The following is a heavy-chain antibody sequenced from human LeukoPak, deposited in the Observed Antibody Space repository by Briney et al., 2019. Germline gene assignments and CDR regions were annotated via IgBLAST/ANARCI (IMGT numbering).Heavy chain of an antibody. CDR3: ARDGSSWYFYYYYYMDV. Sequence: ASVKVSCKASGYTFTGYYMHWVRQAPGQGLEWRGWINPNSGGTNYAQKFQGRVTMTRDTSISTAYMELSRLRSDDTAVYYCARDGSSWYFYYYYYMDVWGKGTTVTVSS. V-gene: IGHV1-2*02. J-gene: IGHJ6*03. D-gene: IGHD6-13*01. CDR2: INPNSGGT. CDR1: GYTFTGYY.